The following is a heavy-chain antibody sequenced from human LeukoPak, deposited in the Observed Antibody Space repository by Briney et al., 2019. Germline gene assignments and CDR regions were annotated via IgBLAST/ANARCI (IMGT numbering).Heavy chain of an antibody. CDR3: ARDGLREAAVYYYYYG. Sequence: ASVQVSCMASGYTFTDYYTHWLRPAPGRELEWMGWINPKSGGTNYAQKFQGRVTMNRDTYTSTAYMERSRLRADDTAVYYCARDGLREAAVYYYYYG. CDR2: INPKSGGT. J-gene: IGHJ6*01. CDR1: GYTFTDYY. D-gene: IGHD6-13*01. V-gene: IGHV1-2*02.